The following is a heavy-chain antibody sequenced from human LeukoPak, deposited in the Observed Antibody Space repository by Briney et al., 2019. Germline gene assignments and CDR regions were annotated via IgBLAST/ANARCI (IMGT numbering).Heavy chain of an antibody. CDR3: AIYCSGGSCQLDY. V-gene: IGHV1-24*01. Sequence: VASVKVSCKVSGYTLTELSMHWVRQAPGKGLEWMGGFDPEDGETIYAQKFQGRVTMTEDTSTDTAYMELSSLRSEDTAVYYCAIYCSGGSCQLDYWGQGTLVTVSS. J-gene: IGHJ4*02. CDR2: FDPEDGET. D-gene: IGHD2-15*01. CDR1: GYTLTELS.